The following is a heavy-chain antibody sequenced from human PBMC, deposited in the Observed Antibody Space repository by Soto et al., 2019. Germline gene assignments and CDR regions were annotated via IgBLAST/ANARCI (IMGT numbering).Heavy chain of an antibody. J-gene: IGHJ3*02. V-gene: IGHV3-74*01. Sequence: EVQLEESGGGSVQLGESLRVSCVASGFTFRNQWMHWVRQVPGKGLVWVCRINGDGTRASYADFVKGRFTISRDNAQNLLFLQLNSLRVDDTGVYHCAMGGAAGRGDAIDIWGPGTTVAVSS. D-gene: IGHD3-10*01. CDR1: GFTFRNQW. CDR3: AMGGAAGRGDAIDI. CDR2: INGDGTRA.